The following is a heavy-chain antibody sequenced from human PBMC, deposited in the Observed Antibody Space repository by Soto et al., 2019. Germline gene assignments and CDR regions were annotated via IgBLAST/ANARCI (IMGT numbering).Heavy chain of an antibody. CDR2: ISACNGNT. CDR3: ARTTFYDILTGEFDY. Sequence: ASVKVSCKASGYTFTSYGISWVRQAPGQGLEWMGWISACNGNTNYAQKLQGRVTMTTDTSTSTAYMELRSLRSDDTAVYYCARTTFYDILTGEFDYWGQGTLVTVSS. D-gene: IGHD3-9*01. CDR1: GYTFTSYG. V-gene: IGHV1-18*01. J-gene: IGHJ4*02.